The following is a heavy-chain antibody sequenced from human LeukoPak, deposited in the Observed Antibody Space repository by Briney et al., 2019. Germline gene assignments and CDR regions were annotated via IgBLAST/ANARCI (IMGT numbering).Heavy chain of an antibody. V-gene: IGHV3-30*14. D-gene: IGHD2-2*01. CDR2: ISHDGGDK. J-gene: IGHJ4*02. Sequence: QAGGSLRLSCAASGFIFSKYAMHWVRQAPGKGLEWVAVISHDGGDKNYADSVKGRFTISRDNSQTTLYLHMNSLRAEDTAVYYCASPPILPTVEGWGEYFHYCGQGTLVTVSS. CDR3: ASPPILPTVEGWGEYFHY. CDR1: GFIFSKYA.